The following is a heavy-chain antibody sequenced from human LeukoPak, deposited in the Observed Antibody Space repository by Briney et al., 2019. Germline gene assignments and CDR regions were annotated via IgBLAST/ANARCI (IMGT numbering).Heavy chain of an antibody. CDR2: ISGSGGRT. CDR3: AKAHHGDYFFYFDY. CDR1: GFTFSSYA. Sequence: GGSLRLSCAASGFTFSSYAMSWVRQAPGKGLEWVSGISGSGGRTYYADSVKGRFTISRDNSKNTLYLQMNRLRAEDTAVYYCAKAHHGDYFFYFDYWGQGTLVTVSS. V-gene: IGHV3-23*01. D-gene: IGHD4-17*01. J-gene: IGHJ4*02.